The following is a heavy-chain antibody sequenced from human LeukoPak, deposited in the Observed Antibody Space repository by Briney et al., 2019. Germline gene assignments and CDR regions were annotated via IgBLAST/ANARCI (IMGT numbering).Heavy chain of an antibody. Sequence: AESLSLTCTVSGGSISIFCWSWVRQPPGKGLEWIGDIYYSGTTNYDPSLKSRLTISLDTSKNQFYLRLTTVTAADTAVYYCTRIDAVDGTPSSFDYWGQGTLVTVSS. CDR1: GGSISIFC. CDR2: IYYSGTT. D-gene: IGHD1-1*01. J-gene: IGHJ4*02. CDR3: TRIDAVDGTPSSFDY. V-gene: IGHV4-59*01.